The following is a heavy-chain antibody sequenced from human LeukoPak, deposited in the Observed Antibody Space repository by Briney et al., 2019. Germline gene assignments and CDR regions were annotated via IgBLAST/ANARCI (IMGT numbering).Heavy chain of an antibody. D-gene: IGHD3-22*01. J-gene: IGHJ4*02. CDR3: AREGPYYYDSSGYYRKSLGT. V-gene: IGHV1-69*04. CDR1: GGTFSSYA. CDR2: IIPILGIA. Sequence: SVKVSCKASGGTFSSYATSWVRQAPGQGLEWMGRIIPILGIANYAQKLQGRVTMTTDTSTSTAYMELRSLRSDDTAVYYCAREGPYYYDSSGYYRKSLGTWGQGTLVTVSS.